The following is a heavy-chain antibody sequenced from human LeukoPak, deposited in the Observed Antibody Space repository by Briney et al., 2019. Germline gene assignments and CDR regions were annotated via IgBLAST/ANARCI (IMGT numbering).Heavy chain of an antibody. V-gene: IGHV3-30*04. CDR3: ARDLYSSSSVNWFDP. CDR2: ISYDENTK. D-gene: IGHD6-6*01. Sequence: PGGSLRLSCGASGFAFSSHAMHWVRQAPGKGLECVAVISYDENTKYYADSVKGRFTISRDNSRNTLYLQMNSLRADDTALYYCARDLYSSSSVNWFDPWGQGTLVTVSS. CDR1: GFAFSSHA. J-gene: IGHJ5*02.